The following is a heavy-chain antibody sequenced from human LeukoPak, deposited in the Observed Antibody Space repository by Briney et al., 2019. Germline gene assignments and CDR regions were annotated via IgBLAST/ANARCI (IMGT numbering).Heavy chain of an antibody. Sequence: SETLSLTCAVSGGSISSSNWWSWVRQPPGKGLEWLGEIYHSGFTNYKPSLKNRVTISVDKSKNQFSLKLSSVTAADTAMYYCARSLPTTTFFDYWGQGTLVTVSS. CDR2: IYHSGFT. J-gene: IGHJ4*02. D-gene: IGHD2/OR15-2a*01. CDR3: ARSLPTTTFFDY. CDR1: GGSISSSNW. V-gene: IGHV4-4*02.